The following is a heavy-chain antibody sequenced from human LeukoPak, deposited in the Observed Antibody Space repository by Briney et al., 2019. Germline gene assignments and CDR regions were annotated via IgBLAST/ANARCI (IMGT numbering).Heavy chain of an antibody. CDR3: ARGHYDVLAASYRWTPDY. J-gene: IGHJ4*02. Sequence: ETLSLTCAVYGGSFSGYYWSWIRQAPGKGLEWVSSITSGGDYIYYADSVKGRFTTSRDNAKNSLSLQLNSLRVEDTAVYYCARGHYDVLAASYRWTPDYWGQGTLVTVSS. D-gene: IGHD3-9*01. CDR2: ITSGGDYI. CDR1: GGSFSGYY. V-gene: IGHV3-21*01.